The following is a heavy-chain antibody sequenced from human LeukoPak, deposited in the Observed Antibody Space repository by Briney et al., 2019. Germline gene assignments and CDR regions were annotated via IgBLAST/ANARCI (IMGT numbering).Heavy chain of an antibody. Sequence: SETLSLTXAVYGGSFSGYYWSWIGQPPGKGLEWIGEINHSGSTNYNPSLKSRVTISVDTSKNQFSLKLSSVTAADTAVYYCARSADGDYYWFDPWGQGTLVTVSS. J-gene: IGHJ5*02. CDR1: GGSFSGYY. CDR3: ARSADGDYYWFDP. CDR2: INHSGST. V-gene: IGHV4-34*01. D-gene: IGHD4-17*01.